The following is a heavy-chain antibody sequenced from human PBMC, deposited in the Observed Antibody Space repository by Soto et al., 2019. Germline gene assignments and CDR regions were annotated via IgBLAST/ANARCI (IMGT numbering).Heavy chain of an antibody. CDR3: AKVGYGDPRREGGAFDI. CDR2: ISGSGGST. J-gene: IGHJ3*02. V-gene: IGHV3-23*01. D-gene: IGHD4-17*01. CDR1: GFTFSSYA. Sequence: GGSLRLSCAASGFTFSSYAMSWVRQAPGKGLEWVSAISGSGGSTYYADSVKGRFTISRDNSKNTLYLQMNSLRAEDTAVYYCAKVGYGDPRREGGAFDIWGQGTMVTVSS.